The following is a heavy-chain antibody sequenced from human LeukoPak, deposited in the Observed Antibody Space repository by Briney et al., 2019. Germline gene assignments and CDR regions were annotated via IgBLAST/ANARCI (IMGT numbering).Heavy chain of an antibody. D-gene: IGHD6-19*01. J-gene: IGHJ4*02. CDR2: IRSKAYGGTT. CDR3: STGSGWYSPDY. CDR1: GFTFGDYF. Sequence: GGSLRLSCTASGFTFGDYFMTWVRQAPGKGLEWVGFIRSKAYGGTTDYAASAKSRFTISRDGSKSIAYLQMNSLKTEDTAVYYCSTGSGWYSPDYWGQGTLVTVSS. V-gene: IGHV3-49*04.